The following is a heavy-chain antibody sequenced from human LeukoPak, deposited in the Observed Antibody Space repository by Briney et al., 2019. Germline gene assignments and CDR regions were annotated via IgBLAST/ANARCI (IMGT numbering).Heavy chain of an antibody. Sequence: PGGSLRLSGAASGFTFIGYWMSWVGQAPGKGLDGVANIRQDGSEKYYVDSVKGRFTISRDNAKNSLYLQMNSLRAEDTAVYYCARDAVVAVAGMYYFDYWGQGTLVTVSS. D-gene: IGHD6-19*01. CDR3: ARDAVVAVAGMYYFDY. J-gene: IGHJ4*02. CDR1: GFTFIGYW. CDR2: IRQDGSEK. V-gene: IGHV3-7*01.